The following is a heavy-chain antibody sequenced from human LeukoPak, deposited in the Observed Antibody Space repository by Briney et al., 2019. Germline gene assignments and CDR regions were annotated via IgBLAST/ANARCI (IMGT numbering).Heavy chain of an antibody. D-gene: IGHD1-26*01. J-gene: IGHJ3*02. CDR1: GFTVSSNY. Sequence: GGSLRLSCAASGFTVSSNYMSWVRQAPGKGLEWVSVIYSGGSTYYADSVKGRFTISRDNSKNTLYLQMNSLRAEDTAVYYCARDFLAGRQIVVLEVGAFDIWGQGTMVTVSS. CDR3: ARDFLAGRQIVVLEVGAFDI. CDR2: IYSGGST. V-gene: IGHV3-53*01.